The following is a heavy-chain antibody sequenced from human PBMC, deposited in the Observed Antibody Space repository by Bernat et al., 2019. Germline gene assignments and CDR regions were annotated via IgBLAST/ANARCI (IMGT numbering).Heavy chain of an antibody. CDR3: ARDANPDSGSYWSFDY. D-gene: IGHD1-26*01. V-gene: IGHV3-30-3*01. CDR2: ISFDGSNK. J-gene: IGHJ4*02. Sequence: QVQLVESGGDVVQSGGSLRLSCAASGFTFSSYTMHWVRQAPGKGLEWVAVISFDGSNKYYADSAKGRFTISRDNSKNTLNLQMNSLRAEDTAVYYCARDANPDSGSYWSFDYWGQGTLVTVSS. CDR1: GFTFSSYT.